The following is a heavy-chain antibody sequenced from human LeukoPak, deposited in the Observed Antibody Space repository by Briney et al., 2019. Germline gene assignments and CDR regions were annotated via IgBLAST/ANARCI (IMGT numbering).Heavy chain of an antibody. V-gene: IGHV3-21*01. CDR3: ARGEYSSSSYYYYYMDV. D-gene: IGHD6-6*01. J-gene: IGHJ6*03. Sequence: GGSLRLSCAASGFTFSSYSMNWVRQAPGKGLERVSSISSSSSYIYYADSVKGRFTISRDNAKNSLYLQMNSLRAEDTAVYYCARGEYSSSSYYYYYMDVWGKGTTVTVSS. CDR1: GFTFSSYS. CDR2: ISSSSSYI.